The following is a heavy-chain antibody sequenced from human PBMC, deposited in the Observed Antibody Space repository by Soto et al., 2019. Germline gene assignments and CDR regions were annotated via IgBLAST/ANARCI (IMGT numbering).Heavy chain of an antibody. Sequence: QVQMVQSGAEVKKPGSSVKVSCKTSGGTFSSYPTSWVRQAPGQGLEWMGGTSPISGTGNYAQKFQGRLTITADKSTSTADLELGRLRSEDTAVYYGAGRHRSGYYRYFDSWGQGTLVNVSS. CDR2: TSPISGTG. V-gene: IGHV1-69*06. J-gene: IGHJ4*02. CDR3: AGRHRSGYYRYFDS. CDR1: GGTFSSYP. D-gene: IGHD3-22*01.